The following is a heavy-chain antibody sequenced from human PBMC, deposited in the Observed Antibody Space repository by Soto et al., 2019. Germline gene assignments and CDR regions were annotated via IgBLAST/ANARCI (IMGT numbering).Heavy chain of an antibody. CDR2: IIPILGIG. CDR1: GGTFSSYT. V-gene: IGHV1-69*08. CDR3: ARDMYYDSSGYHDAFDI. J-gene: IGHJ3*02. D-gene: IGHD3-22*01. Sequence: QVQLVQSGAEVKKPGSSVKVCCKASGGTFSSYTINWVRHAPGQGLEWMGRIIPILGIGNYAQKFQGRVTITADKSTSTAYMELSSLRSEDTAVYYCARDMYYDSSGYHDAFDIWGQGTMVTVSS.